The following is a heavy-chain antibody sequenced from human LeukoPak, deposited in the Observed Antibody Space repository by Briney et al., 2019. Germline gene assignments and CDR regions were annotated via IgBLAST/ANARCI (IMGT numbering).Heavy chain of an antibody. J-gene: IGHJ4*02. Sequence: SETLSLTCTVSGGSISSYYWSWIRQPPGKGLEWIGYIYYSGSTNYNPSLKSRVTMSLDTSKNQFSLKLSSVTAADTAVYCCARGPGYSSGWFDYWGQGTLVTVSS. CDR3: ARGPGYSSGWFDY. V-gene: IGHV4-59*12. D-gene: IGHD6-19*01. CDR2: IYYSGST. CDR1: GGSISSYY.